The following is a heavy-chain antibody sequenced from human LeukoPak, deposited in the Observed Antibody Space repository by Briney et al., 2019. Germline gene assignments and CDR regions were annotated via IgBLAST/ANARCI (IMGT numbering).Heavy chain of an antibody. J-gene: IGHJ4*02. CDR2: ISYDGSNK. V-gene: IGHV3-30*03. CDR3: ARDPDSSGWHWKGFFDY. Sequence: PGGSLRLSCAASGFTFSSYGMHWVRQAPGKGLEWVAVISYDGSNKYYADSVKGRFTISRDNSKNTLYLQMNSLRAEDTALYFCARDPDSSGWHWKGFFDYWGQGTLVTVSS. D-gene: IGHD6-19*01. CDR1: GFTFSSYG.